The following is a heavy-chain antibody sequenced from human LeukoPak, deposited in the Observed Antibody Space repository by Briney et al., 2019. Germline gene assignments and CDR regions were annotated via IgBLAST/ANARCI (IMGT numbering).Heavy chain of an antibody. CDR3: ATMEQHGRWFDP. CDR1: GHTLTELS. CDR2: FDPEDGET. D-gene: IGHD6-13*01. J-gene: IGHJ5*02. V-gene: IGHV1-24*01. Sequence: ASVKVSCKVSGHTLTELSMHWVRQAPGKGLEWMGGFDPEDGETIYAQKFQGRVTMTEDTSTDTAYMELSRLRSEDTAVYYCATMEQHGRWFDPWGQGTLVTVSS.